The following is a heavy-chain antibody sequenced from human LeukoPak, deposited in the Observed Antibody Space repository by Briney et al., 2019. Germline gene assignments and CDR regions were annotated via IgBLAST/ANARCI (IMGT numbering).Heavy chain of an antibody. V-gene: IGHV1-69*05. CDR3: ARAVTCSGGNRYSYWFDP. D-gene: IGHD2-15*01. Sequence: SVKVSCKASGGTFSSYAISWVRQAPGQGLEWMGGIIPIFGTANYAQKFQGRVTMTTDTSTSTAYMELRSLRSDDTAVYYCARAVTCSGGNRYSYWFDPWGQGTLVTVSS. CDR2: IIPIFGTA. J-gene: IGHJ5*02. CDR1: GGTFSSYA.